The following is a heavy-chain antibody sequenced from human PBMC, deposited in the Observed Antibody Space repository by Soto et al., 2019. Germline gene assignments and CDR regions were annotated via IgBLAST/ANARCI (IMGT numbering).Heavy chain of an antibody. V-gene: IGHV3-23*01. CDR3: AKDSSSPTANFDY. CDR2: ISGSGGST. Sequence: GGSLRLFSEASGFTFSSYAMSWVRQAPGKGLEWGYAISGSGGSTYDADSVKGRFTISRDTSKITLYLQMNSLRAEDTAVYYCAKDSSSPTANFDYWVHLTLVTDSS. CDR1: GFTFSSYA. J-gene: IGHJ4*01. D-gene: IGHD6-6*01.